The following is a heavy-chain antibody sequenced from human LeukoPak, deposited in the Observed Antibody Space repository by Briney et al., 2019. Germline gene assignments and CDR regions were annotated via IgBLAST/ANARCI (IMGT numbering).Heavy chain of an antibody. CDR2: IYYSGST. V-gene: IGHV4-59*12. J-gene: IGHJ4*02. CDR1: GGSISSYY. CDR3: AREVSARNGSLGRPFDY. D-gene: IGHD5-24*01. Sequence: PSETLSLTCTVSGGSISSYYWSWIRQPPGKGLEWIGYIYYSGSTNYNASLKSRVTMSVDTSKNQFSLKLSSVTAADTAVYYCAREVSARNGSLGRPFDYWGQGTLVTVSS.